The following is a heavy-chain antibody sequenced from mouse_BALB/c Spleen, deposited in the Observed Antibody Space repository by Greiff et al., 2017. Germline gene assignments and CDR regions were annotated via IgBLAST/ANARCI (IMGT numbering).Heavy chain of an antibody. V-gene: IGHV5-4*02. J-gene: IGHJ4*01. CDR3: ARGGMDD. CDR2: ISDGGSYT. Sequence: EVHLVESGGGLVKPGGSLKLSCAASGFTFSDYYMYWVRQTPEKRLEWVATISDGGSYTYYPDSVKGRYTITRDNDKNNLYLQMSSLKSEDTARYYCARGGMDDWGQGTSVTVSS. CDR1: GFTFSDYY.